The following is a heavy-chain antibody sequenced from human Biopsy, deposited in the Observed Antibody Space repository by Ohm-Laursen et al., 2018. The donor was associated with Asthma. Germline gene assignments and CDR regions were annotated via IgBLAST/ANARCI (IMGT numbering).Heavy chain of an antibody. CDR1: GYTFNSAG. V-gene: IGHV1-18*01. Sequence: GASVKVSCTTSGYTFNSAGITWVRQAPGQELEWMGWISVYNGNTKVAQKLQDRVTMITDTSTSTAYMELRSLRSDDTAVYFCARAVDYSHYYGIDVWGQGTTVTVS. D-gene: IGHD3-10*01. J-gene: IGHJ6*02. CDR3: ARAVDYSHYYGIDV. CDR2: ISVYNGNT.